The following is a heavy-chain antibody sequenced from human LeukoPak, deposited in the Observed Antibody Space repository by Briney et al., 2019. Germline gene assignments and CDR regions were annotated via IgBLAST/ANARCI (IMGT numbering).Heavy chain of an antibody. V-gene: IGHV4-4*07. CDR3: ARDLPSYGSPRTFWYFDL. J-gene: IGHJ2*01. Sequence: SETLSLTCGVSGGSMSRHYWSWIRQPAGKRLEWIGRVHNSSYNGVTTNYSPSLEGRVTMSIDMSKNQFSLNLTSVTAADTAIYYCARDLPSYGSPRTFWYFDLWGRGTLVTVSS. CDR2: VHNSSYNGVTT. CDR1: GGSMSRHY. D-gene: IGHD3-16*01.